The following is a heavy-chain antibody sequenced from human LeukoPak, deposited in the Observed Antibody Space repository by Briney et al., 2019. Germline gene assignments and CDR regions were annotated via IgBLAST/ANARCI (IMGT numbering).Heavy chain of an antibody. D-gene: IGHD6-13*01. V-gene: IGHV3-7*01. Sequence: GGSLRLSCAASGFTFSSYWMSWVRQTPGKGLEWVANIKQDGSEKYYVDSVKGRFTISRDNAKNSLYLQMNSLRAEDTAVYYCARDFGYSSSWPSGWGQGTLVTVSS. CDR2: IKQDGSEK. CDR3: ARDFGYSSSWPSG. CDR1: GFTFSSYW. J-gene: IGHJ4*02.